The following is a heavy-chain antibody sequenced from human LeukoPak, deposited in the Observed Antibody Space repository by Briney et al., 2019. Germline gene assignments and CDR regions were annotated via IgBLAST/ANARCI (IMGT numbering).Heavy chain of an antibody. J-gene: IGHJ4*02. CDR3: AREMLGYDSSGYALDY. CDR2: IWYDGSNT. CDR1: GFTFSSYG. D-gene: IGHD3-22*01. Sequence: GGSLRLSCAASGFTFSSYGMHWVRQAPGKGLEWVAVIWYDGSNTYYADSVKGRFTISRDNSKNTLYLQMNSLRAEDTAVYYCAREMLGYDSSGYALDYWGQGTLVTVSS. V-gene: IGHV3-33*01.